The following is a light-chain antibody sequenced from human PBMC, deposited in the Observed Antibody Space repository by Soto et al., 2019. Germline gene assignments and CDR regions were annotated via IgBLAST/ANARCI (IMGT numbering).Light chain of an antibody. CDR3: HQYNSYWT. J-gene: IGKJ1*01. CDR2: KTS. CDR1: QSIGSW. V-gene: IGKV1-5*03. Sequence: DTPMTQSPSTLPASVGDRVTITCRASQSIGSWLAWYQQKPGKAPKLLIYKTSILENGVPSRFSGSGSGTEFTLSISSLQPDDFATYYCHQYNSYWTFGQGTKVEIK.